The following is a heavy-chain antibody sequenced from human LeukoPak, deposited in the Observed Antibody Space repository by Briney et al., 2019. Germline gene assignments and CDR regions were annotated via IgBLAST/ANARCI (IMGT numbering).Heavy chain of an antibody. J-gene: IGHJ5*02. D-gene: IGHD6-19*01. CDR3: ARAVADWFDP. CDR1: GFTFSSYA. CDR2: ISYDGSNK. V-gene: IGHV3-30*04. Sequence: GGPLRLSCAASGFTFSSYAMHWVRQAPGKGLEWVAVISYDGSNKYYADSVKGRFTISRDNSKNTLYLQMNSLRAEDTAVYYCARAVADWFDPWGQGTLVTVSS.